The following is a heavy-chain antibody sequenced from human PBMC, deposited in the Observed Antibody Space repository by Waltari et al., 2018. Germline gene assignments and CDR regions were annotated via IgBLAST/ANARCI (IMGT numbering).Heavy chain of an antibody. CDR3: ARLNWDVVKAFDY. CDR2: MKQDGSDI. V-gene: IGHV3-7*01. D-gene: IGHD3-22*01. Sequence: VKLVESGGGLVQPGGSLRLSCAASGFIFSSYWMSWVRQAPGEGLEWVANMKQDGSDIYYVDSVKGRFTISRDNAKNSLYLQMNRLRVEDTAIYYCARLNWDVVKAFDYWGQGTLVTVSS. J-gene: IGHJ4*02. CDR1: GFIFSSYW.